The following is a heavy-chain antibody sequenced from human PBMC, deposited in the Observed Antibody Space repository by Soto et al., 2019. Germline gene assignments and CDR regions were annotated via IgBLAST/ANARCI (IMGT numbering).Heavy chain of an antibody. CDR1: GFTFSSYG. CDR3: ARGAAAAGTHYYYYGMDV. V-gene: IGHV3-33*01. CDR2: IWYDGSNK. D-gene: IGHD6-13*01. J-gene: IGHJ6*02. Sequence: PGGSLRLSCAASGFTFSSYGMHWVRQAPGKGLEWVAVIWYDGSNKYYADSVKGRFTISRDNSKNTLYLQMNSLRAEDTAVYYCARGAAAAGTHYYYYGMDVWGQGTTVTVSS.